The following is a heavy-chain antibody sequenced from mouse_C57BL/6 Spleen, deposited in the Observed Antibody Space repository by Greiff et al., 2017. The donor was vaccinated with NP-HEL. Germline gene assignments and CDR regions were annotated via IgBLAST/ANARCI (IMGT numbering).Heavy chain of an antibody. CDR2: IYPGDGDP. V-gene: IGHV1-82*01. J-gene: IGHJ1*03. CDR3: ARSLLTTVVGDCDV. Sequence: QVQLQQSGPELVKPGASVKISCKASGYAFSSSWMNWVKQRPGKGLEWIGRIYPGDGDPNYNGKFQGKATLTADKASSTAYMQLSSLTSEDSAVYFCARSLLTTVVGDCDVWGTGTTVTVSS. CDR1: GYAFSSSW. D-gene: IGHD1-1*01.